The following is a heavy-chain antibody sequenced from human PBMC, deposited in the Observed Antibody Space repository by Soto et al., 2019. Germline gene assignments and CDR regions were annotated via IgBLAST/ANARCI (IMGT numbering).Heavy chain of an antibody. CDR3: ARGQLVWYGDLTPYYRDMDV. CDR1: GGSFDDCY. D-gene: IGHD3-10*01. CDR2: ISHDGGT. J-gene: IGHJ6*02. V-gene: IGHV4-34*01. Sequence: SETLSLTCAFYGGSFDDCYWSWVRQSPGKGLEWIGEISHDGGTNYSPSLASRISISADTSKNQFSLHLKSVTAADTGLYYCARGQLVWYGDLTPYYRDMDVWGQGTTVTASS.